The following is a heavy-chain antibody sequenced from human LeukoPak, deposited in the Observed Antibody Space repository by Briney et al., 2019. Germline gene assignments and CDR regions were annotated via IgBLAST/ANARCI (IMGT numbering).Heavy chain of an antibody. CDR1: GFTFSSYG. J-gene: IGHJ1*01. Sequence: GGSLRLSCAASGFTFSSYGMHWVRRAPGKGLEWVAVISYDGSNKYYADSVKGRFTISRDNSKNTLYLQMNSLRAEDTAVYYCAKDPYYYDSSGYYGGYFQHWGQGTLVTVSS. CDR2: ISYDGSNK. V-gene: IGHV3-30*18. D-gene: IGHD3-22*01. CDR3: AKDPYYYDSSGYYGGYFQH.